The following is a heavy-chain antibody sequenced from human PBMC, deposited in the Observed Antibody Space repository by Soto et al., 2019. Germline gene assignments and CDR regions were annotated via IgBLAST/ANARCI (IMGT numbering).Heavy chain of an antibody. V-gene: IGHV1-18*01. CDR3: ARDRRIISSSSFWYFDL. D-gene: IGHD6-6*01. J-gene: IGHJ2*01. CDR1: GYTFTSYG. CDR2: ISAYNGNT. Sequence: QVQLVQSGAEVKKPGASVKVSCKASGYTFTSYGISWVRQAPGQGLEWMGWISAYNGNTNYAQKLQGRVTMTTDTSTSTDYMELRSLRSDDTAVYYCARDRRIISSSSFWYFDLWGRGTLVTVSS.